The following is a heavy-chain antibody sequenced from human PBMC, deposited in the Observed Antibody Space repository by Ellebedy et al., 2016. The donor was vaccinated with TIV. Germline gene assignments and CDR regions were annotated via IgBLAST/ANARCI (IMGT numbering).Heavy chain of an antibody. CDR1: GGSISSYY. J-gene: IGHJ4*02. V-gene: IGHV4-59*08. Sequence: SETLSLTCTVSGGSISSYYWSWIRQPPGKGLEWIGYIYYTGSTNYNPSLKSRVTISVDTSKNQFSLHLTSVTAADTAVYYCARRTDSGSYYDYFNSWGQGTLVTVSS. CDR3: ARRTDSGSYYDYFNS. CDR2: IYYTGST. D-gene: IGHD1-26*01.